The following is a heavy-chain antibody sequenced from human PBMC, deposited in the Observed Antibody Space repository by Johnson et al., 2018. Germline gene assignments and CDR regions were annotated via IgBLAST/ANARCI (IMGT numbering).Heavy chain of an antibody. D-gene: IGHD5-24*01. CDR1: GFTFSSFW. V-gene: IGHV3-7*01. CDR3: ARAAWHYYYYYMDV. CDR2: IKHDGSEK. J-gene: IGHJ6*03. Sequence: VQLVQSGGGLVQPGESLRLSCVASGFTFSSFWMTWVRQAPGKGLEWVGNIKHDGSEKTFVDSVKGRFTFSRDNAKNSLYLQMNSLRAEDTAVYYCARAAWHYYYYYMDVWGKGTTVTVSS.